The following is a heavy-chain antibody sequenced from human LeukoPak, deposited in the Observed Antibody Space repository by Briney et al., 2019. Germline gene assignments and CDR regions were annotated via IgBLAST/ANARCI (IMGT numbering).Heavy chain of an antibody. V-gene: IGHV1-2*02. CDR3: ATDAGDYYGSGSYYYFDY. Sequence: ASAKVSCKASGYTFTNYYMHWVRQAPGLGFEWMGWINPKSGGTSYPQKFQGRVTMTRDTSISTAYMELSRLRSDDTAVYYCATDAGDYYGSGSYYYFDYWGQGTLVTVSS. CDR1: GYTFTNYY. CDR2: INPKSGGT. J-gene: IGHJ4*02. D-gene: IGHD3-10*01.